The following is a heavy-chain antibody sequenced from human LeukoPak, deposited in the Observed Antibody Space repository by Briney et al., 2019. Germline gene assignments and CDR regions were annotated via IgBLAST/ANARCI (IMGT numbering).Heavy chain of an antibody. J-gene: IGHJ4*02. D-gene: IGHD2-15*01. CDR2: ISYDGSNK. V-gene: IGHV3-30*18. CDR3: AKDDRVVRHLPDFDY. Sequence: GRSLRLSCAASGFTFSSYGVHWVRQAPGKGLEWVAVISYDGSNKYYADSVKGRFTISRDNSKNTLYLQMNSLRAEDTAVYYCAKDDRVVRHLPDFDYWGQGTLVTVSS. CDR1: GFTFSSYG.